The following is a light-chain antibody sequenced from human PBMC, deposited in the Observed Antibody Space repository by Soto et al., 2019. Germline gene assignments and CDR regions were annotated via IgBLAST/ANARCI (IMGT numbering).Light chain of an antibody. J-gene: IGKJ5*01. CDR2: DTS. Sequence: KSQSPSSLFASVGDRVTITCQASQDISDFLNWYQQKPGKAPKVLIYDTSKLETGVPSRFSGSGSGTHFSLTISSLQSEDSATYYCQQYDDLPITFGQGTRLEIK. V-gene: IGKV1-33*01. CDR3: QQYDDLPIT. CDR1: QDISDF.